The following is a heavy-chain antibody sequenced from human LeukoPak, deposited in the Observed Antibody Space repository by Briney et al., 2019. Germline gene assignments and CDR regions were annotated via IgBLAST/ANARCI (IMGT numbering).Heavy chain of an antibody. J-gene: IGHJ4*02. CDR2: INYGGST. D-gene: IGHD6-19*01. V-gene: IGHV4-59*08. Sequence: KTSETLSLTCTVSGGSISSYYWSWIRQPPGKGLEWIAYINYGGSTNYNPSLKSRVTISVDTSKNQFSLKLTSVTASDTAVYYCAGTGQWLAFDYWGQGTLVTVSS. CDR3: AGTGQWLAFDY. CDR1: GGSISSYY.